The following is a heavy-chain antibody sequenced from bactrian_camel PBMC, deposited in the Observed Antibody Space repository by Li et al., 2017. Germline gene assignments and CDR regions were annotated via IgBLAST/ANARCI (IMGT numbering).Heavy chain of an antibody. V-gene: IGHV3-2*01. CDR1: YRYPDEHYC. CDR3: ATGWRDLPN. D-gene: IGHD1*01. J-gene: IGHJ4*01. Sequence: HVQLVESGGDSVQAGVSLRLSCSISYRYPDEHYCLGWFRQAPGKGLEWVSSIYSDGSNTNYADSVKGRFTITKDGAKNTLYLQMASLKIEDTAAYFCATGWRDLPNWGQGTQVTVS. CDR2: IYSDGSNT.